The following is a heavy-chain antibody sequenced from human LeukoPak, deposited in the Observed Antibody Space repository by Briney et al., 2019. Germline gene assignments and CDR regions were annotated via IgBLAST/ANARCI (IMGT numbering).Heavy chain of an antibody. CDR3: ARDGPPEYYFDY. CDR2: IIPIFGTA. V-gene: IGHV1-69*05. CDR1: GGTFISYA. Sequence: ASVKVSCKASGGTFISYAISWVRQAPGQGLEWMGGIIPIFGTANYAQKFQGRVTITTDESTSTAYMELSSLRSEDTAVYYCARDGPPEYYFDYWGQGTLVTVSS. J-gene: IGHJ4*02.